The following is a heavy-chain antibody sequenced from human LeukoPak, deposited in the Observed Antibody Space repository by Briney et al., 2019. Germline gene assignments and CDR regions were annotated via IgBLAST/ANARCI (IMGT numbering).Heavy chain of an antibody. V-gene: IGHV4-39*07. J-gene: IGHJ4*02. CDR1: GGSISSSSYY. CDR2: IYYSGST. Sequence: PSETLSLTCTVSGGSISSSSYYWGWIRQPPGKGLEWIGSIYYSGSTYYNPSLKSRVTISVDTSKNQFSLKLSSVTAADMAVYYCARGRAFFDWGQGTLVTVSS. D-gene: IGHD3-3*02. CDR3: ARGRAFFD.